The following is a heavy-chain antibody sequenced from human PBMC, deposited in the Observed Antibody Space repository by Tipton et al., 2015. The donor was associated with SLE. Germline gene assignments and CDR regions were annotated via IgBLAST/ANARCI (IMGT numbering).Heavy chain of an antibody. J-gene: IGHJ6*03. CDR1: GFTLSNYG. CDR3: AKEGYYDILTDYYYYYTMDV. D-gene: IGHD3-9*01. CDR2: MSYDGSDE. Sequence: LSLTCLASGFTLSNYGMHWVRQAPGKGLEWVAVMSYDGSDEYYTDSVKGRFTISRDSSRDTLYLQMNSLRTEDTAVYYCAKEGYYDILTDYYYYYTMDVWGKGTTVTVSS. V-gene: IGHV3-30*18.